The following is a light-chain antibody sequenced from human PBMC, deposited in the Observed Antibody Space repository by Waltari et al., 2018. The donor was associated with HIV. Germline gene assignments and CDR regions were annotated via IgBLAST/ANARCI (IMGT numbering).Light chain of an antibody. CDR3: QQYSAVPST. CDR1: QDVRTY. V-gene: IGKV1-8*01. CDR2: GAS. J-gene: IGKJ4*01. Sequence: IRLTQSPSSLSASIGDKITLTCRASQDVRTYLAWYRQKPGSCPNLLIYGASSLQNGISSRFSGRGSGTVFSLTISDLQSDDFALYYCQQYSAVPSTFGEGTRVEI.